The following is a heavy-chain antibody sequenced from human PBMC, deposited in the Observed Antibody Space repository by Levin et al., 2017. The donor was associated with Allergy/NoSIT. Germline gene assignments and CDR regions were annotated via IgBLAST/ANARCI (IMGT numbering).Heavy chain of an antibody. V-gene: IGHV3-64D*06. Sequence: GGSLRLSCSASGFTFRTYGMHWVRQAPGKGLEFVSAVSGDAGVTDYTDSVKGRFTISRDNSKNTMYIQMSSLRTEDTAVYYCVTGGAYYYAHWGQGTLVTVSS. J-gene: IGHJ4*02. D-gene: IGHD3-10*01. CDR2: VSGDAGVT. CDR3: VTGGAYYYAH. CDR1: GFTFRTYG.